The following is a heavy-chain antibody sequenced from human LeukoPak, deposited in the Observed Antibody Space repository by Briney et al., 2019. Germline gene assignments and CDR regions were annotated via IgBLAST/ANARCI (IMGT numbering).Heavy chain of an antibody. Sequence: PGGSLRLSCAASGFTFSSYEMNWVRQAPGKGLEWVSYISSSGSTTYYADSVKGRFTISRDNAKNSLYLQMNSLRAEDTAVYYCARTVRLWFGELLNYFDYWGQGTLVTVSS. J-gene: IGHJ4*02. V-gene: IGHV3-48*03. CDR2: ISSSGSTT. CDR1: GFTFSSYE. CDR3: ARTVRLWFGELLNYFDY. D-gene: IGHD3-10*01.